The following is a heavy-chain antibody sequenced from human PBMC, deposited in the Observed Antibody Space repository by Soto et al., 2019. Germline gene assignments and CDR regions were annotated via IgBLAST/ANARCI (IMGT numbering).Heavy chain of an antibody. Sequence: PGGSLRLSCAASGFTFSSYSMNWVRQAPGKGLEWVSSISSSSSYIYYADSVKGRFTVSRDNAKNSLYLQLKSLRAEDTAVYYCACFGDSSSWYLDYWGQGTLVTVSS. J-gene: IGHJ4*02. V-gene: IGHV3-21*01. D-gene: IGHD6-13*01. CDR2: ISSSSSYI. CDR1: GFTFSSYS. CDR3: ACFGDSSSWYLDY.